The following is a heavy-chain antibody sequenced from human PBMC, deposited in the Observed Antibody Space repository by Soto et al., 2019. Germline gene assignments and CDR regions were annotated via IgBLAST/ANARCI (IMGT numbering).Heavy chain of an antibody. D-gene: IGHD3-22*01. CDR2: IIPIFGTA. V-gene: IGHV1-69*13. Sequence: SVKVSCKASGGTFSSYAISWVRQAPGQGLEWMGGIIPIFGTANYAQKFQGRVTITADESTSTAYMELSSLRSEDTAVYYCARGEGPHYYDSSGHFDYWGQGTLVTVSS. CDR3: ARGEGPHYYDSSGHFDY. J-gene: IGHJ4*02. CDR1: GGTFSSYA.